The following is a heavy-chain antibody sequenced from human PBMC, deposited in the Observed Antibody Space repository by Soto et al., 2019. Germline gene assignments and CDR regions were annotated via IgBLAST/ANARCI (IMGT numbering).Heavy chain of an antibody. V-gene: IGHV1-18*04. Sequence: KSYWKSACYALTGYRISYLRKNNRQGREWMGWISAYYGNTNYAQKLQVRVTMTTDASTSTAYMELRSLRSDDTAVYSCAREHAMYYDDSSGYYTPRGLASRGQGTLVPVSS. CDR1: CYALTGYR. CDR2: ISAYYGNT. CDR3: AREHAMYYDDSSGYYTPRGLAS. J-gene: IGHJ5*01. D-gene: IGHD3-22*01.